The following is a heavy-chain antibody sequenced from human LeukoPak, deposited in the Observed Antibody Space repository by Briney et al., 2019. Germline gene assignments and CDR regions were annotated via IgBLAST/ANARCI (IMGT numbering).Heavy chain of an antibody. CDR1: GFTFSSYG. Sequence: PGRSLRLSCAASGFTFSSYGMHWVRQAPGKGLEWVAVISYDGSNKYYADSVKGRFTISRDNSKNTLYLQMNSLRAEDTAVYYCAKGPNTGYYYDSSGYYYPEYFQHWGQGTLATVSS. D-gene: IGHD3-22*01. CDR2: ISYDGSNK. CDR3: AKGPNTGYYYDSSGYYYPEYFQH. V-gene: IGHV3-30*18. J-gene: IGHJ1*01.